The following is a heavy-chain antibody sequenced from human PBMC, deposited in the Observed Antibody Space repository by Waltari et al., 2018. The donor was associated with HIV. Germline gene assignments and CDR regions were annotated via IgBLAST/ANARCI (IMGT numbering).Heavy chain of an antibody. CDR2: IYYSGSP. V-gene: IGHV4-39*01. D-gene: IGHD3-9*01. J-gene: IGHJ4*02. CDR3: ARHRRNDIGDY. Sequence: QLQLQESGPGLVKPSETLSLTCTVSGGSISSSNYYWGWLRQPPGKGLGWIGSIYYSGSPYYNPSLKGRVTISIDTSKNQFSLKLSSVTAADTAVYYCARHRRNDIGDYWGQGTLVTVSS. CDR1: GGSISSSNYY.